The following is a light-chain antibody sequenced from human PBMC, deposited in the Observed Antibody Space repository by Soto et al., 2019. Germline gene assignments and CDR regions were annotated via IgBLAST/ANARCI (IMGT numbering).Light chain of an antibody. J-gene: IGLJ2*01. V-gene: IGLV1-40*01. CDR3: QSFDTNLNAVV. CDR1: GSNIGAGYD. Sequence: QSVLTQPPSVSGAPGQSVTISCIGSGSNIGAGYDVHWYQQLPGVAPKLLIFDTTNRPSGVPGRFSGSKSGASASLAITGLLPEDEADFFCQSFDTNLNAVVFGGGTKLTAL. CDR2: DTT.